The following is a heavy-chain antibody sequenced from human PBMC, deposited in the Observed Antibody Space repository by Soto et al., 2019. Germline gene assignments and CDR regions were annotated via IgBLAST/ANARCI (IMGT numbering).Heavy chain of an antibody. J-gene: IGHJ4*02. CDR3: TRSVASSRYDS. CDR2: VSSRSDTI. CDR1: EFTFSDYD. V-gene: IGHV3-48*01. Sequence: PGGSLRLSCTASEFTFSDYDMTWVRQAPGKGLEWLSKVSSRSDTIYYADSVKGRFTISRDNAKNSLYLQMNGLRVEDTAVYYCTRSVASSRYDSWGQGAQVTVSS.